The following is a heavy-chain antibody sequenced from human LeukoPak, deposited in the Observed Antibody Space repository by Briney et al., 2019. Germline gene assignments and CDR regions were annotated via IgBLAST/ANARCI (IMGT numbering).Heavy chain of an antibody. V-gene: IGHV3-30*02. D-gene: IGHD3-22*01. CDR2: IRYDGSNK. CDR1: GFTFSSYG. Sequence: PGGSLRLSCAASGFTFSSYGMHWVRQAPGKGLEWVAFIRYDGSNKYYADSVKGRFTISRDNSKNTLYLQMNSLRAEDTAVYYCARDTYYYDSSGYYFSDWGQGTLVTVSS. J-gene: IGHJ4*02. CDR3: ARDTYYYDSSGYYFSD.